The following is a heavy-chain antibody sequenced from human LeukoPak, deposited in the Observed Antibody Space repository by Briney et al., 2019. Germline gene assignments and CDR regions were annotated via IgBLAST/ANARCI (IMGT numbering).Heavy chain of an antibody. CDR3: ASHWELLFYFDY. V-gene: IGHV4-39*07. J-gene: IGHJ4*02. CDR1: GGSISSSSYY. CDR2: IYYSGST. D-gene: IGHD1-26*01. Sequence: SETLSLTCTVSGGSISSSSYYWGWIRQPPGKGLEWIGSIYYSGSTYYNPSLESRVTISVDTSKNQFSLKLSSVTAADTAVYYCASHWELLFYFDYWGQGTLVTVSS.